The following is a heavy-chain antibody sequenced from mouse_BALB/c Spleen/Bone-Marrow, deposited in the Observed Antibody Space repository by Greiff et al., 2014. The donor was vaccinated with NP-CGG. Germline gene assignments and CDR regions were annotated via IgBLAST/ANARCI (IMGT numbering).Heavy chain of an antibody. CDR2: ILPGSGSI. J-gene: IGHJ4*01. V-gene: IGHV1-9*01. Sequence: QVTLKESGAELMKPGASVKISCKATGYTFSSYWIEWVKQRPGHGLEWIGEILPGSGSIKYNEKFKGKATFTADTSSNTAYMQLSSLTSEDSAVYYCASRYDTMDYWDQGTSVTVSS. CDR1: GYTFSSYW. CDR3: ASRYDTMDY.